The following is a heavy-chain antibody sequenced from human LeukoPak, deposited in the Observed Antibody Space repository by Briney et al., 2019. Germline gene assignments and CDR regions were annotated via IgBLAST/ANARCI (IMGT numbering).Heavy chain of an antibody. D-gene: IGHD6-19*01. J-gene: IGHJ4*02. CDR2: INHSGST. V-gene: IGHV4-39*01. CDR3: ARHYGSGWLLFDY. Sequence: SETLSLTCIVSGGSISSSNYYWSWIRQPPGKGLEWIGEINHSGSTNYNPSLKSRVTISVDTSKNQFSLKLSSVTAADTAVYYCARHYGSGWLLFDYWGQGTLVTVSS. CDR1: GGSISSSNYY.